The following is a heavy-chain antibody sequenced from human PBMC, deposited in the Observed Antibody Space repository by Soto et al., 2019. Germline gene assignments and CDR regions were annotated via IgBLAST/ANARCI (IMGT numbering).Heavy chain of an antibody. D-gene: IGHD3-3*02. V-gene: IGHV4-39*01. J-gene: IGHJ5*02. Sequence: SETLCLTCTVSGGSISSSSYYGGWIRQPPGKGLEWIGSIYYSGSTYYNPSLKSRVTISVDTSKNQFSLKLSSVTAADTAVYYCGSPKIAFYNRFDPWGQGTLVT. CDR2: IYYSGST. CDR1: GGSISSSSYY. CDR3: GSPKIAFYNRFDP.